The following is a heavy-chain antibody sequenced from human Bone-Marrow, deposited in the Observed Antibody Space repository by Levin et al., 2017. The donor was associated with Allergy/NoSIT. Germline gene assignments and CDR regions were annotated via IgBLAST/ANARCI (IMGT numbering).Heavy chain of an antibody. V-gene: IGHV2-70*01. CDR1: GFSLSTSGIC. J-gene: IGHJ4*02. CDR3: ARVYYYDSGGFFYEYDY. CDR2: IDWDDDK. Sequence: SGPTLVKPTQTLSLTCTFSGFSLSTSGICVSWIRQPPGKALEWLALIDWDDDKYYSTSLKTRLTISKDTSKNQVVLTMTNMDPVDTATYYCARVYYYDSGGFFYEYDYWGQGTLVTVSS. D-gene: IGHD3-22*01.